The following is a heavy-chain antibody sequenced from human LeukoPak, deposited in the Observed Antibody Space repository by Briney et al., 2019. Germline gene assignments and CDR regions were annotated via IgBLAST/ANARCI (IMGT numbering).Heavy chain of an antibody. Sequence: ASVKVSCKASGYTFTSYGISWVRQAPGQGLEWMGWISAYNGNTNYAQKLQGRVTMTTDTSTSTAYMELRSLRSEDTAVYYCTRGGGYCSGGSCYGGDYYYYYMDVWGKGTTVTVSS. V-gene: IGHV1-18*01. J-gene: IGHJ6*03. CDR3: TRGGGYCSGGSCYGGDYYYYYMDV. CDR1: GYTFTSYG. D-gene: IGHD2-15*01. CDR2: ISAYNGNT.